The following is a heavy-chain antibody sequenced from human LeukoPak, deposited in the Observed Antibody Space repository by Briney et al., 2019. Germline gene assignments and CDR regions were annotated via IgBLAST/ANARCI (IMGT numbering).Heavy chain of an antibody. J-gene: IGHJ5*02. CDR2: IYYSGST. CDR3: ARTVGITMVRGVIWWFDP. CDR1: DDSITIYY. D-gene: IGHD3-10*01. V-gene: IGHV4-59*01. Sequence: SETLSLTCTVSDDSITIYYWSWIRQPPGKGLEWIGYIYYSGSTNYNPSLKSRVTISVDTSKNQFSLKLSSVTAADTAVYYCARTVGITMVRGVIWWFDPWGQGTLVTVSS.